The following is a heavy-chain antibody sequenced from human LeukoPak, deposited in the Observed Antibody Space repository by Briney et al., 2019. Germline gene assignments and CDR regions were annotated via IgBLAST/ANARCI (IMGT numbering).Heavy chain of an antibody. J-gene: IGHJ4*02. Sequence: GGSLRLSCVASGFTFSSYEMNWVRQAPGKGLEWVSYISSSGSTIYYADSVKGRFTISRDNAKNSLYLQMNSLRAEDTAVYYCAREGMATIQFDYWGQGTLVTVSS. CDR2: ISSSGSTI. CDR3: AREGMATIQFDY. CDR1: GFTFSSYE. V-gene: IGHV3-48*03. D-gene: IGHD5-24*01.